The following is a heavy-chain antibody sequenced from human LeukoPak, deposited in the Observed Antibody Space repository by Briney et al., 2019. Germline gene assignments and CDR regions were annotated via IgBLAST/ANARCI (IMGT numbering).Heavy chain of an antibody. V-gene: IGHV3-21*01. CDR1: GFTFSSYS. Sequence: PGGSLRLSCAASGFTFSSYSMNWVRQAPGKGLEWVSSISSSSSYMYYADSVKGRFTISRDNAKNSLYLQMNSLRAEDTAVYYCARAPLRVNQLLLDYWGQGTLVTVSS. D-gene: IGHD2-2*01. J-gene: IGHJ4*02. CDR3: ARAPLRVNQLLLDY. CDR2: ISSSSSYM.